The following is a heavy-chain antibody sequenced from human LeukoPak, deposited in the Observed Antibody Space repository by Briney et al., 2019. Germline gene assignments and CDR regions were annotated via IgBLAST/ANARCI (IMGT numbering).Heavy chain of an antibody. J-gene: IGHJ3*02. CDR3: ASCSGSYRPSCAFDI. Sequence: ASVKVSCKASGYTFSDYYMHWVRQAPGQGLEWMGWITPNSGGTNYAQKFQGRVTMTRDTSINTAYMELSRLRSDDTAVFYCASCSGSYRPSCAFDIWGQGTMVTVSS. V-gene: IGHV1-2*02. D-gene: IGHD1-26*01. CDR1: GYTFSDYY. CDR2: ITPNSGGT.